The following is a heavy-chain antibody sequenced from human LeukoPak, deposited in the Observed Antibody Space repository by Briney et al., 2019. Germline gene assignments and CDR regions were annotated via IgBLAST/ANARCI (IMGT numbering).Heavy chain of an antibody. CDR2: ISWNSGSI. CDR1: GFTFDDYA. CDR3: ARRGSGYSQNYFDY. D-gene: IGHD3-22*01. J-gene: IGHJ4*02. V-gene: IGHV3-9*01. Sequence: GRSLRLSCAASGFTFDDYAMHWVRQAPGKGLEWVSGISWNSGSIGYADSVKGRFTISRDNAKNSLSMQMNSLRAEDTAVYYCARRGSGYSQNYFDYWGQGTLVTVSS.